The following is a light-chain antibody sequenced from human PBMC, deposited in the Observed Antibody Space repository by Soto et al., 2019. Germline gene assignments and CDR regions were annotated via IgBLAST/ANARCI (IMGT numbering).Light chain of an antibody. Sequence: EIVMTQSPATLSVSPGERATLSCRASQSVSSNLAWYQQKPGQAPRLLIYGASTRATGIPARFSGSGSGTEFTLTICSLQSEDFAVYYCQQYNNWPPMYTFGQGTKLEI. J-gene: IGKJ2*01. V-gene: IGKV3-15*01. CDR2: GAS. CDR1: QSVSSN. CDR3: QQYNNWPPMYT.